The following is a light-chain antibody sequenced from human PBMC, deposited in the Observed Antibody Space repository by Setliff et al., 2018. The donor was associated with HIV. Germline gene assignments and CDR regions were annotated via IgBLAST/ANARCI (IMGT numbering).Light chain of an antibody. Sequence: SYELTQPPSVSVAPGKTAGITCGGNNIGSKTVHWYQQEPGQAPVLVIYYDSDRPSGIPERFSGSNSGNTATLTISRVEAGDEADYYCQVWDTSGNHWVFGGGTNVTVL. CDR3: QVWDTSGNHWV. V-gene: IGLV3-21*04. CDR2: YDS. J-gene: IGLJ3*02. CDR1: NIGSKT.